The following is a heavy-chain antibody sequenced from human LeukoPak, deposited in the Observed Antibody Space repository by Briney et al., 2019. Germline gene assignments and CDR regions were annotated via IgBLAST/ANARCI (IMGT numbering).Heavy chain of an antibody. CDR3: ASGMQLRVGELFLDTRYDGFDL. D-gene: IGHD3-16*01. J-gene: IGHJ3*01. CDR1: GYTLTSHY. V-gene: IGHV1-46*01. Sequence: GASVKVSCKASGYTLTSHYMHWVRQAPGQGLEWMGLISPRGGATMYGQKFQGRVTMTRDTSTSTFYMELSSLRPADTAVYYCASGMQLRVGELFLDTRYDGFDLWGQGTMVTVSS. CDR2: ISPRGGAT.